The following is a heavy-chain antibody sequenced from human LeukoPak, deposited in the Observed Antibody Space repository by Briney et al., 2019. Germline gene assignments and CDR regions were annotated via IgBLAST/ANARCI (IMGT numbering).Heavy chain of an antibody. D-gene: IGHD3-22*01. Sequence: PSQTLSLTCTVSGGSFSSGSYYWSWIRQPAGKGLEWIGRIYTSGSTNYNPSLKSRVTISVDTSKNQFSLKLSSVTAADTAVYYCARGGSGYYYYWGQGTLVTVSS. CDR2: IYTSGST. CDR3: ARGGSGYYYY. J-gene: IGHJ4*02. V-gene: IGHV4-61*02. CDR1: GGSFSSGSYY.